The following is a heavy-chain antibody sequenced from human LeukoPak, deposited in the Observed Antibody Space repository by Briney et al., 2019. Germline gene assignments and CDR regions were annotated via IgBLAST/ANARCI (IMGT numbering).Heavy chain of an antibody. Sequence: KGGEPLKISCKGSGYSFTSYWIGGVRQMPGKGLEWMGIIYPGDSDTRYSPSFQGQATISADKSISTAYLQWSSLKASDTAMYYCAREDTAMSEDAFDIWGQGTMVTVSS. D-gene: IGHD5-18*01. V-gene: IGHV5-51*01. J-gene: IGHJ3*02. CDR1: GYSFTSYW. CDR2: IYPGDSDT. CDR3: AREDTAMSEDAFDI.